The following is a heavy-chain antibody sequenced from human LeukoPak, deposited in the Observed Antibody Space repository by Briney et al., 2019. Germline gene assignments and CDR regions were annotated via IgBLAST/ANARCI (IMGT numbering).Heavy chain of an antibody. CDR3: ARFLVVPAAMHYYYYGMDV. J-gene: IGHJ6*02. D-gene: IGHD2-2*01. V-gene: IGHV3-33*01. CDR1: GFTFSDSG. Sequence: PGGSLRLSCAASGFTFSDSGMYWVRQSPGKGLEWVALIWYDGSNKYYADSVKGRFTISRDNSKNTLYLQMNSLRAEDTAVYYCARFLVVPAAMHYYYYGMDVWGQGTTVTVSS. CDR2: IWYDGSNK.